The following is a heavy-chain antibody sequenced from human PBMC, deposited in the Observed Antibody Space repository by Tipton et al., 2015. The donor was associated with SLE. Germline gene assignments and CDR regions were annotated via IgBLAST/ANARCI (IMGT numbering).Heavy chain of an antibody. D-gene: IGHD6-13*01. CDR3: ARVVKGSSWYWFDP. CDR1: GGSISGTYY. V-gene: IGHV4-61*10. J-gene: IGHJ5*02. CDR2: IYYSGST. Sequence: TLSLTCTVSGGSISGTYYWSWIRQPAGKGLEWIGYIYYSGSTNYNPSLKSRVTISVDTSKKQFSLKLSSVTAADTAVYYCARVVKGSSWYWFDPWGQGTLVTVSS.